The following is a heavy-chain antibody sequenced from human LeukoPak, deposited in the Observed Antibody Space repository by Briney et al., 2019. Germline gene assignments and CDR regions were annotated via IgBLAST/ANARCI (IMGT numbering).Heavy chain of an antibody. V-gene: IGHV3-23*01. CDR2: ISRSGDST. D-gene: IGHD4-17*01. J-gene: IGHJ4*02. CDR1: GFNFNFYV. Sequence: GGSLRLSCAASGFNFNFYVMNWVRQAQGKRLEWVAAISRSGDSTFYADSVKGRFTISRDNSKNSVFLQMNSLRDEDTAVYYCAKDAYGDGDYLLHYWGQGTLVTVSS. CDR3: AKDAYGDGDYLLHY.